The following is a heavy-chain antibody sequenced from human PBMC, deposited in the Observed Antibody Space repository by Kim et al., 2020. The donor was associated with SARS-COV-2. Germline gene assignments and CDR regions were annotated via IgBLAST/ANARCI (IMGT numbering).Heavy chain of an antibody. CDR3: AKAFIAVAARGVDK. CDR1: GFTFSNFA. V-gene: IGHV3-23*01. CDR2: ITGSDGST. J-gene: IGHJ4*02. Sequence: GGSLRLSCAASGFTFSNFAISWVRQAPGKGLEWVSTITGSDGSTYYADSVKGRFTISRDNSKKTLYLLMNSLRVEDTAVYYCAKAFIAVAARGVDKWGQGTLVTVSS. D-gene: IGHD6-19*01.